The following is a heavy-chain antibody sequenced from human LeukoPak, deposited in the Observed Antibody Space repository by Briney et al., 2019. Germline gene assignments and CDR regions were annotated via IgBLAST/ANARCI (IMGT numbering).Heavy chain of an antibody. CDR1: GYTFTSYG. CDR3: ARAWLGLTGDGYTADNWFDP. CDR2: ISAYNGNT. D-gene: IGHD5-24*01. V-gene: IGHV1-18*01. J-gene: IGHJ5*02. Sequence: GASVKVSCKASGYTFTSYGISWVRQATGQGLEWMGWISAYNGNTNYAQKLQGRVTMTTDTSTSTAYMELRSLRSDDTAVYYCARAWLGLTGDGYTADNWFDPWGQGTLVTVSS.